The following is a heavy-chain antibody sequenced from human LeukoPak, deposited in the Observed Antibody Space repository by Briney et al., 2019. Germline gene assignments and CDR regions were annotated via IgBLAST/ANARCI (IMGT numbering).Heavy chain of an antibody. CDR2: IYHSGST. Sequence: SQTLSLTCAVSGGSISSGGYSWSWIRQPPGKGLEWIGYIYHSGSTYYNPSLKSRVTISVDTSKNQFSLKLSSVTAADTAVYYCARDPYGDSRFDYWGQGTLVTVSS. V-gene: IGHV4-30-2*01. J-gene: IGHJ4*02. D-gene: IGHD4-17*01. CDR1: GGSISSGGYS. CDR3: ARDPYGDSRFDY.